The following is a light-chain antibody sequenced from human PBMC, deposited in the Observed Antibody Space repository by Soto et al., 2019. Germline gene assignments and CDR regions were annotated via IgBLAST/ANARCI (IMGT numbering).Light chain of an antibody. V-gene: IGLV2-14*01. CDR1: SSDVGGYNY. CDR3: SSYTRSSTYV. Sequence: SALTQPASVSGSPGQSITISCTGTSSDVGGYNYVSWYQQHPGKAPKLMISEVSNRPSGVSNRFSGSKSGNTASLTISGLQAEDEADYYCSSYTRSSTYVFGTGTKVTV. CDR2: EVS. J-gene: IGLJ1*01.